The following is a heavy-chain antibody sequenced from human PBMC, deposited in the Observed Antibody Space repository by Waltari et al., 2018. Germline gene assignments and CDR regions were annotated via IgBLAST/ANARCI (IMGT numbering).Heavy chain of an antibody. CDR1: GYSISSGYY. J-gene: IGHJ3*02. Sequence: QVQLQESGPGLVKPSETLSLTCAVSGYSISSGYYWGWIRQPPGKGLEWIGSIYHSGSTYYNPSLKSRVTISVDTSKNQFSLKLSSVTAADTAVYYCASPFPEADAFDIWGQGTMVTVSS. V-gene: IGHV4-38-2*01. CDR2: IYHSGST. CDR3: ASPFPEADAFDI.